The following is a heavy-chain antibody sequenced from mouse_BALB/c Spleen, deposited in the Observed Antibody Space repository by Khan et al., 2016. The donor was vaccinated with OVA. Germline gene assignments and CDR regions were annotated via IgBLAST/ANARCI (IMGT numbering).Heavy chain of an antibody. CDR3: DRGGGTAPFAY. J-gene: IGHJ3*01. Sequence: EVELVESGGGLVQPGGSRKLSCAASGFTFSDYGMAWVRQAPGKGPEWVAFISDLAYTFYYADTVTGRFTLSRENAKNTLYLAMSSLRSGDTAMYYCDRGGGTAPFAYWGQGTLVTVSA. CDR2: ISDLAYTF. D-gene: IGHD1-2*01. V-gene: IGHV5-15*02. CDR1: GFTFSDYG.